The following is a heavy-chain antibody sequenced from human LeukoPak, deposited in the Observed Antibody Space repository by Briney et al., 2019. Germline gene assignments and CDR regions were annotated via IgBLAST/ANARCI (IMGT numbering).Heavy chain of an antibody. J-gene: IGHJ6*02. D-gene: IGHD6-19*01. CDR1: GFTFSNSA. V-gene: IGHV3-23*01. Sequence: GESLRLSCAASGFTFSNSAMSWVRRGPGKGLEWVSGISGSGGDTYYADSVKGRFTISRDNSMNTLYVHMNSLRAEDTAVYFCAKAAVAGLFYYYGMDVWGQGTTVTVSS. CDR2: ISGSGGDT. CDR3: AKAAVAGLFYYYGMDV.